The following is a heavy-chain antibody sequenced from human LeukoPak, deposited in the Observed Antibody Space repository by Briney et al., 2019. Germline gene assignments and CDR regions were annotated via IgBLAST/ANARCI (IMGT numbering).Heavy chain of an antibody. CDR1: GGSMSNIYY. V-gene: IGHV4-39*01. D-gene: IGHD1-14*01. J-gene: IGHJ4*02. Sequence: SETLSLTCNVSGGSMSNIYYWGWIRQPPGKGLEWIGNIFYSGITYYNPSLKSRVTISVDTSKNQFSLKLNSVTAADTAVYYCTRHHHNPTYDYWGQGTLVTVSS. CDR2: IFYSGIT. CDR3: TRHHHNPTYDY.